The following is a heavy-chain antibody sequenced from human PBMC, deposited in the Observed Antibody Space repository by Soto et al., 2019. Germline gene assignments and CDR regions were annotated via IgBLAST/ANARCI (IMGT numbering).Heavy chain of an antibody. CDR3: ARDDLNRGGKYFDY. D-gene: IGHD2-15*01. Sequence: QVQLVQSGAEVKKPGASVKVSCKASGYSFTTHDITWLRQAPGKGLEWVGGISTDTGDTIYPQNLQGRVTMTTDSSTSTVYMELKSLRSDDTAVYYCARDDLNRGGKYFDYWGQGTLVTVSS. CDR1: GYSFTTHD. CDR2: ISTDTGDT. V-gene: IGHV1-18*01. J-gene: IGHJ4*02.